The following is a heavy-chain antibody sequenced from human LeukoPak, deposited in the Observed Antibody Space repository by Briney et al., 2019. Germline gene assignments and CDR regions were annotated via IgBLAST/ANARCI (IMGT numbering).Heavy chain of an antibody. V-gene: IGHV3-23*01. D-gene: IGHD4-23*01. CDR1: GFTSITYA. CDR3: AKSRTVVIPLDY. J-gene: IGHJ4*02. Sequence: GGSLRLSCAASGFTSITYAMSWVRQAPGKGLEWVSAISGSGGSTYYVDSVKGRFTISRDNSKNTLYLQMNSLRAEDTAVYYCAKSRTVVIPLDYWGQGSLVTVSS. CDR2: ISGSGGST.